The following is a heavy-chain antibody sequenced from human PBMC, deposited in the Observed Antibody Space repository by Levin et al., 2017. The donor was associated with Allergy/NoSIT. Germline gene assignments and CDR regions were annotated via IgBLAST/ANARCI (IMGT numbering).Heavy chain of an antibody. CDR2: IDWDDDK. J-gene: IGHJ6*02. D-gene: IGHD3-10*01. CDR1: GFSLSTSGMC. CDR3: ARIGDTMVRGVTGAWGMDV. Sequence: SGPTLVKPTQTLTLTCTFSGFSLSTSGMCVSWIRQPPGKALEWLARIDWDDDKYYSTSLKTRLTISKDTSKNQVVLTMTNMDPVDTATYYCARIGDTMVRGVTGAWGMDVWGQGTTVTVSS. V-gene: IGHV2-70*11.